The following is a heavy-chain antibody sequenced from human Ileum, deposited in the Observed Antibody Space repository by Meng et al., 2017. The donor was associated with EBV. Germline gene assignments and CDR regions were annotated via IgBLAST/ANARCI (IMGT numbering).Heavy chain of an antibody. CDR1: GGSFSGYY. CDR3: ARGFYTYGSSCFDY. D-gene: IGHD6-13*01. Sequence: QVQLQAGGAGLLNTSETVSLTCSVYGGSFSGYYWTWIRQPPGKGLEWIGEINHSGSTNYNPSLKSRITISVDKNQFSLKLSSVTAADTAVYYCARGFYTYGSSCFDYWGQGTLVTVSS. J-gene: IGHJ4*02. V-gene: IGHV4-34*01. CDR2: INHSGST.